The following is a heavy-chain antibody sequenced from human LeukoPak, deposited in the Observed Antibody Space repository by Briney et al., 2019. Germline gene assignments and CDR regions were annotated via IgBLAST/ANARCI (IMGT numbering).Heavy chain of an antibody. CDR1: GGSFSGYY. J-gene: IGHJ6*02. CDR3: ATSGTPSYYYYYGMDV. CDR2: INHSGST. Sequence: SETLSLTCAVYGGSFSGYYWSWIRQPPGKGLEWIGEINHSGSTNYNPSLKSRVTISLDTSKNQFSLKLSSVTAADTAMYYCATSGTPSYYYYYGMDVWGQGTTVTVSS. V-gene: IGHV4-34*01.